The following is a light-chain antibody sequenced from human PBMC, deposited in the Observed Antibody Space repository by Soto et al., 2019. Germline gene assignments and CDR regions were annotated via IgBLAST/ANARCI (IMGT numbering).Light chain of an antibody. J-gene: IGKJ1*01. Sequence: AILMTHSPSSFSASTGDRVSITFRAAQDIGTYLALYQQIPGKAPKLLIYDASTLQTGVPSRFSGSGSGTDFTLTISYLQSEDFGTYYCQQFYNYPRTFGQGTKVDXK. V-gene: IGKV1-8*01. CDR2: DAS. CDR1: QDIGTY. CDR3: QQFYNYPRT.